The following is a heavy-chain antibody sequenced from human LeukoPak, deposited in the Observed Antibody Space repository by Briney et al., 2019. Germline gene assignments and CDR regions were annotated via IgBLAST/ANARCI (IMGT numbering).Heavy chain of an antibody. CDR2: ISAYNGNT. CDR1: GYTFTSYG. CDR3: ASESIAVAGAPFGY. Sequence: ASVKVSCKASGYTFTSYGISWVRQAPGQGLEWMGWISAYNGNTNYAQKLQGRVTMTTDTSTSTVYMELSSLRSEDTAVYYCASESIAVAGAPFGYWGQGTLVTVSS. V-gene: IGHV1-18*01. D-gene: IGHD6-19*01. J-gene: IGHJ4*02.